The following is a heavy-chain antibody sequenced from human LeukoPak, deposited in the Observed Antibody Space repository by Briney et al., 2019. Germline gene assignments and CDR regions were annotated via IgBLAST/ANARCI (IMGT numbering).Heavy chain of an antibody. J-gene: IGHJ4*02. CDR3: ASTSQADWNYVGY. V-gene: IGHV3-72*01. Sequence: PGGSLRPSLEAPGFTFSDPYLAGVGQPPGKGLGWVGRARDKAHSHTTVYAASVVGRFTVSRDDSKNSLFLQMNSLRTEDTAVYYCASTSQADWNYVGYWGQGTLVTVSS. D-gene: IGHD1-7*01. CDR1: GFTFSDPY. CDR2: ARDKAHSHTT.